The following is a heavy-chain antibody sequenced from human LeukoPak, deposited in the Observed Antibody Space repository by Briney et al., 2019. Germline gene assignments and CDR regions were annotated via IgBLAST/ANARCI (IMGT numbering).Heavy chain of an antibody. CDR3: TRRVSTTRWFDP. CDR2: IKSDGSTT. V-gene: IGHV3-74*01. Sequence: GGSLRLSCAASGFTFSSYWMHWVRQAPGKGLVWVSRIKSDGSTTNYADSVKGRFTISRDNAENTLYLQMNSLRVEDTAVYYCTRRVSTTRWFDPWGQGTLVTVSS. CDR1: GFTFSSYW. D-gene: IGHD2-15*01. J-gene: IGHJ5*02.